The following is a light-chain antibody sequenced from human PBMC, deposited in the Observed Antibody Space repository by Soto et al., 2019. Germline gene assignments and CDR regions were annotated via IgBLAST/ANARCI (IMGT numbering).Light chain of an antibody. CDR3: RSYTGSSTVI. CDR2: DVR. J-gene: IGLJ2*01. CDR1: SSDVGGYNF. Sequence: QSALTQPASVSGSPGQSITISCTGTSSDVGGYNFVSWYQQHPGKAPKFIIYDVRNRPSGGSNRFSGSRSGNTASLTISGLQAEDEADYYCRSYTGSSTVIFGGGTKLTVL. V-gene: IGLV2-14*03.